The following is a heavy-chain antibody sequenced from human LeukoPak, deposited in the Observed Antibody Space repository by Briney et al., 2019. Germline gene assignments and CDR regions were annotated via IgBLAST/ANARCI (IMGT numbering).Heavy chain of an antibody. V-gene: IGHV7-4-1*02. CDR3: ARSNNDGDYLGVGFDY. CDR2: INTNTGNP. J-gene: IGHJ4*02. Sequence: ASVKVSCKPSGYIFTTYNLHWVRQAPGQGLEWMGWINTNTGNPTYAQGFTGRFVFSLDTSVRTAYLQITSLKGEDTAVYYCARSNNDGDYLGVGFDYWGQGTLVTVSS. D-gene: IGHD4-17*01. CDR1: GYIFTTYN.